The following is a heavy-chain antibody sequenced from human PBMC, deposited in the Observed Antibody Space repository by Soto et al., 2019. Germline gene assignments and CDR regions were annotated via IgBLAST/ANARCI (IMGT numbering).Heavy chain of an antibody. CDR1: GGTFSSYA. Sequence: ASVKVSCKASGGTFSSYAISWVRQAPGQGLEWMGGIIPIFGTANYAQKFQGRVTITADESTSTAYMELSSLRFEDTAVYYCARMQTSGYFDYWGQGTLVTVSS. J-gene: IGHJ4*02. D-gene: IGHD1-26*01. CDR3: ARMQTSGYFDY. V-gene: IGHV1-69*13. CDR2: IIPIFGTA.